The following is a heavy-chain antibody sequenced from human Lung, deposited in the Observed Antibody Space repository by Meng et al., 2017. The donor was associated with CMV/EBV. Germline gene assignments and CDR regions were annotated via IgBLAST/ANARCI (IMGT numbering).Heavy chain of an antibody. CDR3: SKDMGYCSSTSCTDYYYYGMDV. D-gene: IGHD2-2*01. CDR1: GFTFSSYG. V-gene: IGHV3-33*06. J-gene: IGHJ6*02. Sequence: GGSXRLXCAASGFTFSSYGMHWVRQAPGKGLEWVAVIWYDGGNKYDADSVKGRFTISRDNSKNTLYLQMNCLRAEDTAVYYCSKDMGYCSSTSCTDYYYYGMDVWXQGTXVTVSS. CDR2: IWYDGGNK.